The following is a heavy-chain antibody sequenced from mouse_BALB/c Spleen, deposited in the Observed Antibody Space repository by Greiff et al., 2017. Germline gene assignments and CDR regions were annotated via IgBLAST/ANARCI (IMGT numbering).Heavy chain of an antibody. Sequence: EVKLVESGGGLVKPGGSLKLSCAASGFTFSSYAMSWVRQTPEKRLEWVASISSGGSTYYPDSVKGRFTISRDNARNILYLQMSSLRSEDTAMYYCARITTVVANFDYWGQGTTLTVSS. CDR1: GFTFSSYA. J-gene: IGHJ2*01. CDR3: ARITTVVANFDY. D-gene: IGHD1-1*01. V-gene: IGHV5-6-5*01. CDR2: ISSGGST.